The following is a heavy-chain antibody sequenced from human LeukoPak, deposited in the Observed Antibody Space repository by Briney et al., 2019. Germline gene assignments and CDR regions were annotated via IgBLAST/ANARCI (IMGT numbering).Heavy chain of an antibody. V-gene: IGHV1-46*01. CDR1: GYTFTSYY. J-gene: IGHJ4*02. D-gene: IGHD3-22*01. Sequence: ASVKVSCKASGYTFTSYYMHWVRQAPGQGLEWMGIINPSGGSTSYAQKFQGRVTMTRDTSTSTVYMELSSLRSEDTAVYYCARDGYYYDSSGYDHGGDYFDYWGQGTLVTVSS. CDR2: INPSGGST. CDR3: ARDGYYYDSSGYDHGGDYFDY.